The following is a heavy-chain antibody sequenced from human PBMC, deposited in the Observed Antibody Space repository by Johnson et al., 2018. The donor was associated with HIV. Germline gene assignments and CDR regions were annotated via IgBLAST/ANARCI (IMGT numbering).Heavy chain of an antibody. V-gene: IGHV3-7*05. CDR1: GFTFSSYW. D-gene: IGHD6-13*01. J-gene: IGHJ3*02. Sequence: VQLVESGGGVVQPGRSLRLSCAASGFTFSSYWMSWVRQAPGKGLEWVANIKQDGSEKYYVASVKGRFTISRANAKNSLYLQMTSLRAEATAVYYCARERLRAGAFEIWGQGTMVTVSS. CDR3: ARERLRAGAFEI. CDR2: IKQDGSEK.